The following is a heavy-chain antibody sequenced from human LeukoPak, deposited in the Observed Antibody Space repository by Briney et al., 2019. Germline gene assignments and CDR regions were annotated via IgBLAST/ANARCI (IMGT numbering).Heavy chain of an antibody. V-gene: IGHV3-7*01. J-gene: IGHJ4*02. CDR3: ARHGYYVLDY. CDR2: IKEDGHEK. D-gene: IGHD4-17*01. Sequence: GGSLRLSCAGSGFTFSSHWMGWVRQAPGKGLEWLANIKEDGHEKYYVDSVQGRFTISRDNAKNSLFLQTDSLRAEDTAVYFCARHGYYVLDYWGQGTLVTVSS. CDR1: GFTFSSHW.